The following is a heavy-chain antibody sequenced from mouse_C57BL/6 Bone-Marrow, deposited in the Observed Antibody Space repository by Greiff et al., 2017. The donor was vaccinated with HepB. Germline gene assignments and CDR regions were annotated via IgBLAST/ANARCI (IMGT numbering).Heavy chain of an antibody. CDR3: ARDRGYDLDWYFDV. V-gene: IGHV3-5*01. J-gene: IGHJ1*03. CDR1: GISITTGNYR. D-gene: IGHD2-2*01. Sequence: VQLQQSGPGLVKPSQTVFLTCTVTGISITTGNYRWSWIRQFPGNKLEWIGYIYYSGTITYNPSLTSRTTITRDTPKNQFFLEMNSLTAEDTATYYCARDRGYDLDWYFDVWGTGTTVTVSS. CDR2: IYYSGTI.